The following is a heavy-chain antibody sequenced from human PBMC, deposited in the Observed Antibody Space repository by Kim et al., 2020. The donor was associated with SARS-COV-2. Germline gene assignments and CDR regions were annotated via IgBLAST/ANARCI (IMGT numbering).Heavy chain of an antibody. CDR3: FVPPGSYYYGMDV. V-gene: IGHV3-74*01. Sequence: YADSGKGRFTISRDNAKNTLYLQMNSLRAEDTAVYYCFVPPGSYYYGMDVWGQGTTVTVSS. J-gene: IGHJ6*02. D-gene: IGHD2-21*01.